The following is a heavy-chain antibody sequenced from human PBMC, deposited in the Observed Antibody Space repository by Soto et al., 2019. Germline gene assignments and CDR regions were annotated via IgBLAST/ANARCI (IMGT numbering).Heavy chain of an antibody. J-gene: IGHJ5*02. CDR2: IYYSGST. Sequence: PSETLSLTCTVSGGSISSGDYYWSWIRQPPGKGLEWIGYIYYSGSTYYNPSLKSRVTISVDTSKNQFSLKLSSVTAADTAVYYCARYSAPYYDILTGYSRRNNWFDPWGQGTLVTVSS. CDR3: ARYSAPYYDILTGYSRRNNWFDP. V-gene: IGHV4-30-4*01. D-gene: IGHD3-9*01. CDR1: GGSISSGDYY.